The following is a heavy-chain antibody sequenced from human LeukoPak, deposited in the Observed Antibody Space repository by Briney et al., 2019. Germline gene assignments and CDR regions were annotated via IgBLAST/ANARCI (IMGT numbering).Heavy chain of an antibody. CDR3: ARAMFSGTSGHNAFDI. CDR2: IYYSGST. Sequence: SETLSLTCAVYGGSFSGYYWSWIRQPPGKGLEWIGYIYYSGSTNYNPSLKSRVTISVDTSKNQFSLKLSSVTAADTAVYYCARAMFSGTSGHNAFDIWGQGTMVTVSS. V-gene: IGHV4-59*01. D-gene: IGHD3-10*02. CDR1: GGSFSGYY. J-gene: IGHJ3*02.